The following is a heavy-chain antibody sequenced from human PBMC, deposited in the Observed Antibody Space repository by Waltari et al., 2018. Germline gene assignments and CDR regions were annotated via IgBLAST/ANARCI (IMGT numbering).Heavy chain of an antibody. Sequence: QVQLQESGPGLVKPSETLSLTCTVSGGSISRHYWSWIRQPPGKGLEWIGYIYYSGSTNYNPSLKSRVTISVDTSKNQFSLKLSSVTAADTAVYYCAIGYSGYGIFDYWGQGTLVTVSS. CDR1: GGSISRHY. D-gene: IGHD5-12*01. J-gene: IGHJ4*02. CDR2: IYYSGST. CDR3: AIGYSGYGIFDY. V-gene: IGHV4-59*11.